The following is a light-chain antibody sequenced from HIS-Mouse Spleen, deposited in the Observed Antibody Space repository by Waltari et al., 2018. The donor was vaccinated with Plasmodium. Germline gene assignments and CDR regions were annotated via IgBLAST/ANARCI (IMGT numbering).Light chain of an antibody. CDR2: DVS. CDR1: SSDVGGYNY. J-gene: IGLJ2*01. V-gene: IGLV2-11*01. CDR3: CSYADSYTWV. Sequence: QSALTQPRSVSGSPGQSVTISCTGTSSDVGGYNYVSLYQQHPGKAPKVLIYDVSKRPSGVPVRFSGSKSGNTASLTIAGLQAEDEADYYCCSYADSYTWVFGGGTKLTVL.